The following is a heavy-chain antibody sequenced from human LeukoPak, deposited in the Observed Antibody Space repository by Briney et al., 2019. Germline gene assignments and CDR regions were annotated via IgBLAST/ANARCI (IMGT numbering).Heavy chain of an antibody. J-gene: IGHJ4*02. Sequence: PGGSLRLSCAASGFTFSDHYMDWVRQAPGKGLEWVGRTRNKANSYTTEYAASVKGRFTISRDDSKNSLYLQMNSLKTEDTAVYSCARGGDYCDYVFPPLDYWGQGTLVTVSS. D-gene: IGHD4-17*01. V-gene: IGHV3-72*01. CDR3: ARGGDYCDYVFPPLDY. CDR2: TRNKANSYTT. CDR1: GFTFSDHY.